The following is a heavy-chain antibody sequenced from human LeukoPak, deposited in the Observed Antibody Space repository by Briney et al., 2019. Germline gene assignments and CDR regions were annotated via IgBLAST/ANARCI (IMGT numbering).Heavy chain of an antibody. D-gene: IGHD3-22*01. Sequence: ASVKVSCKASGYTFTSYGISWVRQAPGQRLEWMGWINAGNGNTKYSQKFQGRVTITRDTSASTAYMELSSLRSEDTAVYYCARVSPYYYDSSGYAYYFDYWGQGTLVTVSS. J-gene: IGHJ4*02. CDR2: INAGNGNT. V-gene: IGHV1-3*01. CDR1: GYTFTSYG. CDR3: ARVSPYYYDSSGYAYYFDY.